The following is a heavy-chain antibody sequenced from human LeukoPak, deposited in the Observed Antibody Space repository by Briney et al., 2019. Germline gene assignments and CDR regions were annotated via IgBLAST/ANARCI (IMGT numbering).Heavy chain of an antibody. CDR2: IYYNGDT. J-gene: IGHJ5*02. CDR3: VRGPYGSSISNWFDP. CDR1: GGSLTGYS. D-gene: IGHD3-10*01. V-gene: IGHV4-59*01. Sequence: SETLSLTCSVSGGSLTGYSWSWIRQTPGKGLEWIGYIYYNGDTHYNPSLNSRLSMSVDTPNKQFSLNLRSVTAADTAVYYCVRGPYGSSISNWFDPWGQGLLVTVSS.